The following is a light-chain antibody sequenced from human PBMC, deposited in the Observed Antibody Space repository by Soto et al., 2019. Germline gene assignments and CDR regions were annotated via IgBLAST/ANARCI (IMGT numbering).Light chain of an antibody. CDR3: AAWDDSLNGRV. V-gene: IGLV1-44*01. J-gene: IGLJ1*01. Sequence: QSVLTQLPSASGTPGQRVTISCSGGNSNIGSNTVNWYQQLPGTAPKLLIYYDNLRPSGVPDRISGSKSGTSASLAISGLQSDDEADYYCAAWDDSLNGRVFGTGTKVTVL. CDR2: YDN. CDR1: NSNIGSNT.